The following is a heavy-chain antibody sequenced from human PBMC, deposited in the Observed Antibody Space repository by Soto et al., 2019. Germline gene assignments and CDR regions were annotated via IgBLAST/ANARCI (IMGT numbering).Heavy chain of an antibody. Sequence: GGSLRLSCAASGFTFSGSAMHWVRQASGKGLEWVGRIRSKANSYATAYAASVKGRFTISRDDSKNTAYLQMNSLKTEDTAVYYCTRRGHVATAGTYYYYYGMDVWGQGTTVTVSS. CDR2: IRSKANSYAT. D-gene: IGHD5-12*01. CDR3: TRRGHVATAGTYYYYYGMDV. CDR1: GFTFSGSA. V-gene: IGHV3-73*01. J-gene: IGHJ6*02.